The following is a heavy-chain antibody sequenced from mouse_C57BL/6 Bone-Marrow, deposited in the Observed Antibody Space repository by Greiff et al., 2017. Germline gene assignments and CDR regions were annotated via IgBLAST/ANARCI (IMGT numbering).Heavy chain of an antibody. Sequence: EVKLMESGPGLVKPSQSLSLTCSVTGYSITSGYYWNWIRQFPGNKLEWMGYISYDGSNNYNPSLKNRISITRDTSKNQFFLKLNSVTTEDTATYDCARGKTPSYWGQGTSVTVSS. CDR2: ISYDGSN. CDR1: GYSITSGYY. J-gene: IGHJ4*01. V-gene: IGHV3-6*01. CDR3: ARGKTPSY. D-gene: IGHD6-1*01.